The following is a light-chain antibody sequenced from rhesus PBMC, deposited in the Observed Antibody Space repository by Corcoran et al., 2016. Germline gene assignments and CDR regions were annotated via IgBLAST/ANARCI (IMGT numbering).Light chain of an antibody. Sequence: DIQMTQSPSSLSASVGDRVTITCRASQTISSYLAWYQQKPGKVPKLLIYAASTLQSGVPSRFSGSGSGTDFTLTISSLQPEDCATYYCQQYNSLPLTFGGGTKVELK. J-gene: IGKJ4*01. CDR1: QTISSY. CDR3: QQYNSLPLT. CDR2: AAS. V-gene: IGKV1S8*01.